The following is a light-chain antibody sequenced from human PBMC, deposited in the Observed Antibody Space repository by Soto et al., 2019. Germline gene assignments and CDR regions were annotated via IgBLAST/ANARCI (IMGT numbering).Light chain of an antibody. J-gene: IGLJ2*01. CDR1: SSDVGASKY. CDR2: EVS. Sequence: QSALTQPASVSGSPGQSITISCTGTSSDVGASKYVSWYQQHPGKAPKLMIYEVSNRPSGVSNRFSGSKSGNTASLTISGLQAEDEADYYCSSYTRTITVLFVGGTKLTVL. CDR3: SSYTRTITVL. V-gene: IGLV2-14*01.